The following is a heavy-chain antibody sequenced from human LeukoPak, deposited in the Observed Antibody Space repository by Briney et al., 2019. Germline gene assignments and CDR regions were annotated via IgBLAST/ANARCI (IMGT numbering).Heavy chain of an antibody. J-gene: IGHJ4*02. V-gene: IGHV4-39*07. CDR1: GGSISSGSYY. CDR2: IYHSGST. D-gene: IGHD4-17*01. CDR3: ARGGERPTDLSGY. Sequence: PSQTLSLTCTVSGGSISSGSYYWSWIRQPPGKGLEWIGSIYHSGSTYYNPSLKSRVTISVDMSKNQFSLKLSSVTAADTAVYYCARGGERPTDLSGYWGQGTLVTVSS.